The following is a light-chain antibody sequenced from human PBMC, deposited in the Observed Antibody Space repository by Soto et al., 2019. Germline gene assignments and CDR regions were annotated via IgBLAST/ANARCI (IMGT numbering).Light chain of an antibody. Sequence: EIVLTQSPGTLSLSPGERATLSCRASQSVSSSYLAWYQQKPGQAPRVLIYGASSRATGIPDRFSGSGSGTDFTLTIRRLEPEDFAVYYCQQYGSSPTTFGQGTKLEIK. V-gene: IGKV3-20*01. CDR3: QQYGSSPTT. J-gene: IGKJ2*01. CDR2: GAS. CDR1: QSVSSSY.